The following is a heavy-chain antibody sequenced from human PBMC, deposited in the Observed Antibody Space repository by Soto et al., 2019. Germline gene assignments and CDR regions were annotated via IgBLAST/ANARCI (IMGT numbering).Heavy chain of an antibody. V-gene: IGHV1-24*01. J-gene: IGHJ6*02. CDR1: EYTLTQLS. CDR3: ATERVSSSWYWHYGMDV. D-gene: IGHD6-13*01. Sequence: ASVKVSGKVFEYTLTQLSMPWVRQAPGKGLEWMGGFDPEDGETIYAQKFQGRVTMTEDTSTDTAYMELSSLRSEDTAVYYCATERVSSSWYWHYGMDVWGQGTTVTVSS. CDR2: FDPEDGET.